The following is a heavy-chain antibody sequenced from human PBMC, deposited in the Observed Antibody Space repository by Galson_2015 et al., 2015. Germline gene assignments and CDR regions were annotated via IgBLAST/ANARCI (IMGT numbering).Heavy chain of an antibody. CDR2: ISGTGGST. V-gene: IGHV3-23*01. CDR1: GFTFSNDG. D-gene: IGHD3-22*01. Sequence: SLRLSCAASGFTFSNDGMSWVRQAPGKGLEWASSISGTGGSTYYADSVKGRFTISRDNSKNTPYLQMSSLRAEDTAVYYCAKADTLKIVVTTLLDYWGQGTLVTVSS. CDR3: AKADTLKIVVTTLLDY. J-gene: IGHJ4*02.